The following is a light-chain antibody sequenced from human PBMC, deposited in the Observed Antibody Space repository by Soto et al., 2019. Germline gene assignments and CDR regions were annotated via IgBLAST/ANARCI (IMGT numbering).Light chain of an antibody. V-gene: IGKV1-5*03. CDR1: QSIRTW. Sequence: DIQMTQSPSTLSASVGDRVTITCRASQSIRTWLAWYQQKPGKAPKLLIYKASSLESGVPSRFSGSGSGTEFTLTISSLQPDDFATYYCQQYNSYPITFGQGTRLDIK. J-gene: IGKJ5*01. CDR3: QQYNSYPIT. CDR2: KAS.